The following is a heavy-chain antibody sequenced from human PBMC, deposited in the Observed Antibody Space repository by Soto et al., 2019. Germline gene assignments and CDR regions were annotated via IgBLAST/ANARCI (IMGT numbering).Heavy chain of an antibody. CDR1: GGSINSGGHY. J-gene: IGHJ6*02. CDR3: ERDRIQFSADG. Sequence: PSETLSLTCSVSGGSINSGGHYWSWIRQHPGKGLEWIGHIYKTGSTDFNPSLKDRLTISIDTSKNQFSLSLRSVTDADTAVYYCERDRIQFSADGCGQGTTVTVS. D-gene: IGHD5-18*01. CDR2: IYKTGST. V-gene: IGHV4-31*03.